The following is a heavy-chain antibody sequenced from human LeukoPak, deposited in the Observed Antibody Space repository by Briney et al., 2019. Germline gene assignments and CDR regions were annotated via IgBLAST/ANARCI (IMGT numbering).Heavy chain of an antibody. V-gene: IGHV3-30-3*01. CDR3: ARGTYYYDSSGYYFDY. CDR1: GFTFSSYA. D-gene: IGHD3-22*01. J-gene: IGHJ4*02. Sequence: PGGSLRLSCAASGFTFSSYAMSWVRQAPGKGLEWVAVISYDGSNKYYADSVKGRFTISRDNSKNTLYLQMNSLRAEDTAVYYCARGTYYYDSSGYYFDYWGQGTLVTVSS. CDR2: ISYDGSNK.